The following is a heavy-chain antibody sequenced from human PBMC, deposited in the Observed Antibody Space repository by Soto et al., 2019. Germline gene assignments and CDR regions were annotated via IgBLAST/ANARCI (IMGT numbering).Heavy chain of an antibody. CDR1: GFTFSSYW. Sequence: SLRLSCAASGFTFSSYWMTWVRQAPGKGLEWVANIKQDGSEKYYVDSVKGRFTISRDNAKNSLYLQMNSLRAEDTAVYYCATHPYSSGWYCWGQGTLVTVSS. CDR2: IKQDGSEK. CDR3: ATHPYSSGWYC. D-gene: IGHD6-13*01. J-gene: IGHJ4*02. V-gene: IGHV3-7*02.